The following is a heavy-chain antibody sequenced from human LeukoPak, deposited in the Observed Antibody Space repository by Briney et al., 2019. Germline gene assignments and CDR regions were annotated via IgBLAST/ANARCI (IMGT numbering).Heavy chain of an antibody. Sequence: TGGSLRLSCAASGFNFSDYWMHWVRQAPGKGLVWVSRINTDGSSDGSSTSYADAVKGRFTISRDNAKNTLYLQMNSLRAEDTAVYYCAGGGTISSWFDPWGQGTLVTVSS. D-gene: IGHD3-3*01. CDR2: INTDGSSDGSST. V-gene: IGHV3-74*01. J-gene: IGHJ5*02. CDR1: GFNFSDYW. CDR3: AGGGTISSWFDP.